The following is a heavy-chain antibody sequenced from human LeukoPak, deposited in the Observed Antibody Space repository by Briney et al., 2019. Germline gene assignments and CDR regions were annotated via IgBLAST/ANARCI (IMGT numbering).Heavy chain of an antibody. V-gene: IGHV3-23*01. CDR2: ISGSGGST. CDR3: AKIDSYYDFWSGYSNVYYFDY. J-gene: IGHJ4*02. Sequence: GGSLRLSCAASGFTFSSYAMIWVRQAPGKGLEWVSAISGSGGSTYYADSVKGRFTISRDNSKNTLYLQMNSLRAEDTAVYYCAKIDSYYDFWSGYSNVYYFDYWGQGTLVTVSS. CDR1: GFTFSSYA. D-gene: IGHD3-3*01.